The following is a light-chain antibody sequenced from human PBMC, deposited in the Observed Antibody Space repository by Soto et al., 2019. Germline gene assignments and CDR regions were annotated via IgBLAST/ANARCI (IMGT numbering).Light chain of an antibody. CDR2: GAS. J-gene: IGKJ1*01. Sequence: DIQMTQSPSSLSASVGDRVTITCRASQGIRNDLGWYQQKPGKAPKRLIYGASYLQSGVPSRFSGSGSGTDFTRTISSLQPDDFATYYCQHYNRYSEAFGQGTKVDI. V-gene: IGKV1-17*01. CDR3: QHYNRYSEA. CDR1: QGIRND.